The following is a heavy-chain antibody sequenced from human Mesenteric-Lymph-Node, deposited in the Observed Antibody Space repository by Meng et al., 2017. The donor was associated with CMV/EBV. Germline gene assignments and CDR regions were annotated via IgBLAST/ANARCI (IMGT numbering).Heavy chain of an antibody. CDR3: ARAYYGSGGYYDY. J-gene: IGHJ4*02. CDR2: INTGNGDT. Sequence: KASGYTFTTDTIHWVRQAPGQRLEWMGWINTGNGDTKSSRKFQGRVTITRDTSASTAYMEMSSLTSEDTAVYYCARAYYGSGGYYDYWGQGTLVTVSS. CDR1: GYTFTTDT. V-gene: IGHV1-3*04. D-gene: IGHD3-10*01.